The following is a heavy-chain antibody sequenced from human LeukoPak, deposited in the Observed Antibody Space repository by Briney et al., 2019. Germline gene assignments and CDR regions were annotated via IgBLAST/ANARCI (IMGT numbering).Heavy chain of an antibody. V-gene: IGHV1-69*05. CDR1: GGTFSSYA. J-gene: IGHJ4*02. CDR2: IIPIFGTA. CDR3: ARHGSPVIWSAYYY. D-gene: IGHD3-3*01. Sequence: ASVKVSCKASGGTFSSYAISWVRQAPGQGLEWMGGIIPIFGTANYAQKFQGRVTITTDESTSTAYMELRSLRSDDTAVYYCARHGSPVIWSAYYYWGQGALVTVSS.